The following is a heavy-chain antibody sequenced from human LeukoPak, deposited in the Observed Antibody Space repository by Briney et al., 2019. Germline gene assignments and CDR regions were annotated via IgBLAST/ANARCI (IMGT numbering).Heavy chain of an antibody. V-gene: IGHV3-30*18. Sequence: GGSLRLSCAASGFTFSSYGMHWVRQAPGKGLEWVAVISYDGSNKHYADSVKGRFTISRDNSKNTLYLQMNSLRAGDTAVYYCAKDGDSSGWYVDYWGQGTLVTVSS. J-gene: IGHJ4*02. D-gene: IGHD6-19*01. CDR2: ISYDGSNK. CDR3: AKDGDSSGWYVDY. CDR1: GFTFSSYG.